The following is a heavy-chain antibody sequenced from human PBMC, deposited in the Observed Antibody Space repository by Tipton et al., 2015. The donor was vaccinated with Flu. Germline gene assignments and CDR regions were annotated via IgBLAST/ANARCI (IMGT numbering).Heavy chain of an antibody. D-gene: IGHD4-11*01. CDR3: ARRDYSNYVSEPKNWFDP. J-gene: IGHJ5*02. Sequence: QLVQSGGGLVQPGGSLRLSCATSGFTVSSNYMSWVRQAPGKGLEWVSVIYTGGSAYYADSVKGRFTISRDNSKNTLYLQMNSLRAEDTAVYYCARRDYSNYVSEPKNWFDPWGQGILVTVSS. CDR2: IYTGGSA. CDR1: GFTVSSNY. V-gene: IGHV3-66*02.